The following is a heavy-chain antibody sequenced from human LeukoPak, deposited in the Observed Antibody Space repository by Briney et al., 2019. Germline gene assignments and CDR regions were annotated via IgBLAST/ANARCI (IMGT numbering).Heavy chain of an antibody. CDR2: IKQDGSEG. V-gene: IGHV3-7*03. D-gene: IGHD5-12*01. CDR3: ARVQLGGSWFFDL. J-gene: IGHJ2*01. Sequence: GGSLRLSCAASGFTFSSYWMSWVRQAPGTGLEWVANIKQDGSEGYYVDSVRGRLTISRDNAKNSLYLQMNSLRAEDTAVYYCARVQLGGSWFFDLWGRGTLVTVSS. CDR1: GFTFSSYW.